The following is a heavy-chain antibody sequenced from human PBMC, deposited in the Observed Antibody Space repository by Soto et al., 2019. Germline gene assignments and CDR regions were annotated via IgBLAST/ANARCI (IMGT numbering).Heavy chain of an antibody. CDR1: GFTFSSYS. CDR3: ARGVVSSLLWFGERYRNWFDP. J-gene: IGHJ5*02. V-gene: IGHV3-48*02. CDR2: ISSSSSTI. Sequence: GGSLRLSCAASGFTFSSYSMNWVRQAPGKGLEWVSYISSSSSTIYYADSVKGRFTISRDNAKNSLYLQMHSLRDEDTAVYYCARGVVSSLLWFGERYRNWFDPWGQGTLVTVSS. D-gene: IGHD3-10*01.